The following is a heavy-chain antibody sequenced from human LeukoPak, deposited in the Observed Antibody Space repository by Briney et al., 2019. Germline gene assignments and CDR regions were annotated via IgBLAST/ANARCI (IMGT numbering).Heavy chain of an antibody. Sequence: ASETLSLTCTVSGGSISSYYWSWIRQPPGKGLEWIGYIYYRGSTNYNPSLKSRVTISVDTSKNQFSLKLSSVTAADTAVYYCARAPRGVVLDYWGQGTLVTVSS. D-gene: IGHD2-2*01. J-gene: IGHJ4*02. CDR1: GGSISSYY. CDR3: ARAPRGVVLDY. V-gene: IGHV4-59*01. CDR2: IYYRGST.